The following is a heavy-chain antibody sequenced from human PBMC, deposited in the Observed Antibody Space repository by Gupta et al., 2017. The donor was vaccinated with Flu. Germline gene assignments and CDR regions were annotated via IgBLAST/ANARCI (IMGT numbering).Heavy chain of an antibody. D-gene: IGHD3-10*01. J-gene: IGHJ6*02. CDR1: GLRFDDYG. V-gene: IGHV3-9*01. CDR2: ISWNSGNI. CDR3: GKDSRSSARVSRDV. Sequence: EVQLVESGGGLVQPGRSLRLFCAASGLRFDDYGMHWVRQGPAKGLELVSGISWNSGNIDYADSVKGRFTIARDNAKNSLHLQISSLRDETTALYDCGKDSRSSARVSRDVWGQGTTVTVSS.